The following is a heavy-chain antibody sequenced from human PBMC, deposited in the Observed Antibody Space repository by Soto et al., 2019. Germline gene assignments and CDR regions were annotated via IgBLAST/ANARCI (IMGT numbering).Heavy chain of an antibody. J-gene: IGHJ4*02. CDR2: INHSGST. CDR3: ARGRRGQQTRRFDY. V-gene: IGHV4-34*01. D-gene: IGHD6-13*01. Sequence: SETLSLTCAVYGGSFSGYYWSWIRQPPGKGLEWIGEINHSGSTNYNPSLKSRVTISVDTSKNQFSLKLSSVTAADTAVYYCARGRRGQQTRRFDYWGQGTLVTV. CDR1: GGSFSGYY.